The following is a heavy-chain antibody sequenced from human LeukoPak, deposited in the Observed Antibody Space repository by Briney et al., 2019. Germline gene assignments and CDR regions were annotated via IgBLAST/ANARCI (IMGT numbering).Heavy chain of an antibody. CDR2: IKQDGSAK. D-gene: IGHD2-2*01. Sequence: GGSLRLSCAASGFTFSTYWMSWVRQAPGKGLEWVANIKQDGSAKYYVDSVKGRFTISRDNAKNSLSLQMNSLRAEDTAVYYCARDASEHCSSTTCYDGRGDFDYWGQGTLVTVTS. V-gene: IGHV3-7*01. CDR3: ARDASEHCSSTTCYDGRGDFDY. CDR1: GFTFSTYW. J-gene: IGHJ4*02.